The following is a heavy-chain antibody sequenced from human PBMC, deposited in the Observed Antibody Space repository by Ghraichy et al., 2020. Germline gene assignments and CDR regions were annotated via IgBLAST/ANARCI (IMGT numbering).Heavy chain of an antibody. CDR1: GDSFKNSNYF. D-gene: IGHD2-15*01. CDR2: ISHSGRT. J-gene: IGHJ4*02. V-gene: IGHV4-39*01. Sequence: SETLSLTCTVSGVSGDSFKNSNYFWGWVRQPPGKGLEWIGSISHSGRTSYNPSLKSRVTISVDTSKNQFSLNMTSLTAADTARYYCARQGINLVAVINQFDYWGQGTLVTVSS. CDR3: ARQGINLVAVINQFDY.